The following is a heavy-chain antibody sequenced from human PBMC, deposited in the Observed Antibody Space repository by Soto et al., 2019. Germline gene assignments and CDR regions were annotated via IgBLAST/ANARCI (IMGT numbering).Heavy chain of an antibody. CDR3: ARQGYSGYAGGFYYYYGMDV. CDR1: GGSISSSSYY. V-gene: IGHV4-39*01. CDR2: IYYSGST. J-gene: IGHJ6*02. D-gene: IGHD5-12*01. Sequence: SETLSLTCTASGGSISSSSYYWCWIRQPPGKGLEWIGSIYYSGSTYYNPSLKSRVTISVDTSKNQFSLKLSSVTAADTAVYYCARQGYSGYAGGFYYYYGMDVWGQGTTVTVSS.